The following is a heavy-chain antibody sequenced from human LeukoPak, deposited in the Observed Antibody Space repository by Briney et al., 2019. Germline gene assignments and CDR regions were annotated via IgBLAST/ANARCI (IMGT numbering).Heavy chain of an antibody. V-gene: IGHV1-46*01. CDR2: IKPTTGST. CDR1: VYTFTSYY. D-gene: IGHD3-22*01. Sequence: GASVKVSCKASVYTFTSYYMHWVRQAPGQGLEWMGIIKPTTGSTSYAQKVQGRVTRTRDTSTSTVYMELSSLRSEDTAVYYCARRADSSGDQYNWFDPWGQGTLVTVSS. CDR3: ARRADSSGDQYNWFDP. J-gene: IGHJ5*02.